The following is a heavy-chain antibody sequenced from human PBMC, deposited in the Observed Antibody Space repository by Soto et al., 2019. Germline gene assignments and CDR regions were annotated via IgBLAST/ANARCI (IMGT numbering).Heavy chain of an antibody. CDR1: GYTFISYY. CDR3: ARGSPSSTRLGLFDP. CDR2: INPRGGST. D-gene: IGHD2-2*01. V-gene: IGHV1-46*01. Sequence: RASVKVSCKASGYTFISYYIHWVRQAPGQGLEWMGIINPRGGSTTYVQKFQGRLTMTTDTSTSTVYMELSSLRSDDTAVYYCARGSPSSTRLGLFDPWGQGSLVTVSS. J-gene: IGHJ5*02.